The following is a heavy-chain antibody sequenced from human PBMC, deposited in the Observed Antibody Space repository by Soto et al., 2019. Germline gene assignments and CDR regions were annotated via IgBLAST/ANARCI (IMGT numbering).Heavy chain of an antibody. V-gene: IGHV4-34*01. CDR1: GGSVSGYY. D-gene: IGHD3-16*01. CDR2: INHSGST. CDR3: ARHNGPLYVGYYYDMDV. J-gene: IGHJ6*02. Sequence: TETLSLTCAVYGGSVSGYYWSWIRQPPGKGLEWIGEINHSGSTNYNPSLKSRVTISVDTSKNQFSLKLSSVTAADTAVYYCARHNGPLYVGYYYDMDVWGQGTTVTLS.